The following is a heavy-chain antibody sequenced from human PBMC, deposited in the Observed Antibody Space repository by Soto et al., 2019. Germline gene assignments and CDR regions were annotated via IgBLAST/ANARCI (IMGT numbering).Heavy chain of an antibody. V-gene: IGHV3-23*01. CDR2: ISGSGGST. D-gene: IGHD5-12*01. J-gene: IGHJ6*03. Sequence: EVQLLESGGGLVQPGGSLRLSCAASGFTFSSYAMSWVRQAPGKGLEWVSAISGSGGSTYYADSVKGRFTISRDNAKNTLYLQMTSLRAEDTAVYYCAKEKYSGYDLPFYMDVWGKGTTVTVSS. CDR3: AKEKYSGYDLPFYMDV. CDR1: GFTFSSYA.